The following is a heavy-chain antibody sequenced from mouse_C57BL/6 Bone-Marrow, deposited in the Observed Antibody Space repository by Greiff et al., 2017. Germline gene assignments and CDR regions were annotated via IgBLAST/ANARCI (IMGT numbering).Heavy chain of an antibody. V-gene: IGHV1-15*01. J-gene: IGHJ4*01. Sequence: QVQLQQSGAELVRPGASVTLSCKASGYTFTDYEMHWVKQTPVHGLEWIGAIDPETGGTAYNQKFKGKAILTADKSSSTAYMELRSLTSEDSAVYYCTTRYYYGSSLYYAMDYWGQGTSVTVSS. CDR3: TTRYYYGSSLYYAMDY. D-gene: IGHD1-1*01. CDR2: IDPETGGT. CDR1: GYTFTDYE.